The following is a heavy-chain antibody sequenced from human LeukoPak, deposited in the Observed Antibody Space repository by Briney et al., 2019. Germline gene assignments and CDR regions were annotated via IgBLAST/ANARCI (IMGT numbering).Heavy chain of an antibody. J-gene: IGHJ4*02. CDR3: ASGYDSSYFDY. CDR2: IIPIFGTA. Sequence: GASVKVSCKXSGGTFSSNAISWVRQAPGQGLEWMGGIIPIFGTANYAQKFQGRVTITTDESTSTAYMELSSLRSEDTAVYYCASGYDSSYFDYWGQGTLVTVSS. V-gene: IGHV1-69*05. D-gene: IGHD3-22*01. CDR1: GGTFSSNA.